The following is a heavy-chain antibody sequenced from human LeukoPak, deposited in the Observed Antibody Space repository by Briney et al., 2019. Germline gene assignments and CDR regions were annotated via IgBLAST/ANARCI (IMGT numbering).Heavy chain of an antibody. CDR3: AKGKYSSPVRRAFDI. V-gene: IGHV3-9*01. CDR1: GFTFDDYA. CDR2: ISWNSGSI. J-gene: IGHJ3*02. Sequence: GGSLRLSCAASGFTFDDYAMHWVRQAPGKGLEWVSGISWNSGSIEYADSVKGRFTISRDNSKNTLYLQMNSLRAEDTAVYYCAKGKYSSPVRRAFDIWGQGTMVTVSS. D-gene: IGHD6-6*01.